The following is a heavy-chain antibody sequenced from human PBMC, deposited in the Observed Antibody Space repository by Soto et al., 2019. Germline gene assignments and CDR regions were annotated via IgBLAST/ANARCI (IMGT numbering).Heavy chain of an antibody. CDR2: IWADGSGK. V-gene: IGHV3-33*01. J-gene: IGHJ4*02. D-gene: IGHD2-21*02. CDR1: GFTFTSYG. Sequence: QVQLVESGGGVVQPGRSLRLSCSASGFTFTSYGMHWVRQAPGKGLEWVAVIWADGSGKYYADSVKGRFTLSRDNSKNTLFLQMNSLRAEDTAVYFCARDSCAGDCGGPEFWGQVTLVTVSS. CDR3: ARDSCAGDCGGPEF.